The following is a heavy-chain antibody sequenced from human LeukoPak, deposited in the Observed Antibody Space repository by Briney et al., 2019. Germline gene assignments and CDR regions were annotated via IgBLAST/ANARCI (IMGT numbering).Heavy chain of an antibody. D-gene: IGHD3-9*01. J-gene: IGHJ4*02. CDR3: ARHFDDILTGSYYFDY. CDR1: GYSISSDYY. CDR2: IYHSGST. V-gene: IGHV4-38-2*02. Sequence: SETLSLTCTVSGYSISSDYYWGWIRQPPGKGLEWIGSIYHSGSTNYNPSLKSRVTISVDKSKNQFSLKLSSVTAADTAVYYCARHFDDILTGSYYFDYWGQGTLVTVSS.